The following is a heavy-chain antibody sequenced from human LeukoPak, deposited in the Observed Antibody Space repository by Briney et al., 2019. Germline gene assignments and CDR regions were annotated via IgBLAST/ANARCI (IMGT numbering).Heavy chain of an antibody. CDR2: IYTSGST. D-gene: IGHD3-9*01. CDR1: GGSISSYY. CDR3: ARDGYYDILTGWSPLAFDI. V-gene: IGHV4-4*07. Sequence: SETLSLTCTVSGGSISSYYWSWIRQPAGKGLEWIGRIYTSGSTNYNPSLKSRVTISVDTSKNQFSLKLSSVTAADTAVYYCARDGYYDILTGWSPLAFDIWGQGTTVTVSS. J-gene: IGHJ3*02.